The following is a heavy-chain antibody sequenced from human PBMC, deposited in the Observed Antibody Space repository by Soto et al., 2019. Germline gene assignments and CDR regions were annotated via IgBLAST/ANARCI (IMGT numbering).Heavy chain of an antibody. CDR1: GFTFSSYG. Sequence: GGSLRLSCAASGFTFSSYGMHWVRQAPGKGLEWVAVIWYDGSNKYYADSVKGRFTISRDNSKNTLYLQMNSLRAEDTAVYYCARDDSSGYLRDAFDIWGQGTMVTVSS. D-gene: IGHD3-22*01. J-gene: IGHJ3*02. V-gene: IGHV3-33*01. CDR3: ARDDSSGYLRDAFDI. CDR2: IWYDGSNK.